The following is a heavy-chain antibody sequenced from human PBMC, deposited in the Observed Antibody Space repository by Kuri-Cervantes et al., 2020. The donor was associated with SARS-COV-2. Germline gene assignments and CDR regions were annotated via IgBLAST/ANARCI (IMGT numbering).Heavy chain of an antibody. V-gene: IGHV1-3*01. J-gene: IGHJ6*02. CDR1: GYTFTSYA. CDR2: INAGNGNT. Sequence: ASVKVSCKASGYTFTSYAMHWVRQAPGQRLEWMGWINAGNGNTKYSQKFQGRVTITRDTSASTAYMELSSLRSEDTAVYYCAREDVDIVAPFPMFHYHYYGMDVWGQGTTVTVSS. D-gene: IGHD5-12*01. CDR3: AREDVDIVAPFPMFHYHYYGMDV.